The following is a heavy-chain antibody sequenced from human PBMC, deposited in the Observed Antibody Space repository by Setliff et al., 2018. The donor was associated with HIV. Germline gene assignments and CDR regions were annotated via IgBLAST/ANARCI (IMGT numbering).Heavy chain of an antibody. V-gene: IGHV4-4*09. CDR3: AKRAVQDGTVTSSNWFES. J-gene: IGHJ5*01. D-gene: IGHD1-7*01. Sequence: SETLSLTCAVSGDSIGTYSWHWLRQPPGKGLEWIGYIYGSGSTGYNPSLTSRVTMSTDTPNNRFALKLTPVTAADTAVYYCAKRAVQDGTVTSSNWFESWGQRTLVTVSS. CDR1: GDSIGTYS. CDR2: IYGSGST.